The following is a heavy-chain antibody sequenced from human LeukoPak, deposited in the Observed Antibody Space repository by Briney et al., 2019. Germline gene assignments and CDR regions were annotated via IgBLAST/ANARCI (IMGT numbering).Heavy chain of an antibody. D-gene: IGHD2-21*02. V-gene: IGHV1-46*01. J-gene: IGHJ4*02. CDR2: INPSGGST. Sequence: ASVKVSCKASGYTFTSYYMHWVRQAPGQGLEWMGIINPSGGSTSYAQKFQGRVTMTRDTSTSTGYMELSSLRSEDTAVYYCARLPNMVTAMSPLRYWGQGTLVTVSS. CDR3: ARLPNMVTAMSPLRY. CDR1: GYTFTSYY.